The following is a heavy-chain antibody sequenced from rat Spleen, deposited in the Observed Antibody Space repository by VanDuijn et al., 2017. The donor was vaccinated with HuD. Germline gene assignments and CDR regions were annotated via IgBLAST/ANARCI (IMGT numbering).Heavy chain of an antibody. Sequence: EVQLVESGGGLVQPGRSLKLSCAASGFTFNNYGMAWVRQAPTKGLEWVATFSYDGISTYYRDSVRGRFTISSDNAKSTLYLQMDSLRSEDTATYYCARHELSHFFDDWGQGVMVTVSS. V-gene: IGHV5-29*01. D-gene: IGHD1-3*01. J-gene: IGHJ2*01. CDR2: FSYDGIST. CDR1: GFTFNNYG. CDR3: ARHELSHFFDD.